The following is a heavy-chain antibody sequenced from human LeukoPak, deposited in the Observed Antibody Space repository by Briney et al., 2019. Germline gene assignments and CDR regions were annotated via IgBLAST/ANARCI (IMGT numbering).Heavy chain of an antibody. CDR3: AIAHPRQYYYDSSGYSTKYYYYYMDV. Sequence: GASVLVCCTASGYTLTVYDMHLVRQAPGQGHEWIGWINPNSGGTNYAPKFTGRGPITTDESTSTAYMELSSLRSEDTAVYYCAIAHPRQYYYDSSGYSTKYYYYYMDVWGKGTTVTVSS. J-gene: IGHJ6*03. CDR1: GYTLTVYD. CDR2: INPNSGGT. D-gene: IGHD3-22*01. V-gene: IGHV1-2*02.